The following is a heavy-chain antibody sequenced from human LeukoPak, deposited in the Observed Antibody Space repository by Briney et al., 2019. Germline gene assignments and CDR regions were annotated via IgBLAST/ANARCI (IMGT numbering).Heavy chain of an antibody. Sequence: SETLSLTCTVSGGSISSGSYYWSWIRQPAGKGLEWIGRIYTSGSTNYNPSLKSRVTISVDTSKNQFSLKLSSVTAADTAVYYCAKGDNNWNYRSGTYYYYMDVWGKGTTVTVSS. CDR3: AKGDNNWNYRSGTYYYYMDV. CDR1: GGSISSGSYY. D-gene: IGHD1-7*01. CDR2: IYTSGST. J-gene: IGHJ6*03. V-gene: IGHV4-61*02.